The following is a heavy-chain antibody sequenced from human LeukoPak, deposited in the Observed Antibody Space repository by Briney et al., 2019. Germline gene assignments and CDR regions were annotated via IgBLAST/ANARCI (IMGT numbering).Heavy chain of an antibody. V-gene: IGHV1-2*02. D-gene: IGHD7-27*01. CDR1: GYTFTNYA. J-gene: IGHJ3*02. CDR2: INPNSGGT. Sequence: GASVKVSCKASGYTFTNYAISWVRQAPGQGLEWMGWINPNSGGTNYAQKFQGRVTMTRDTSISTAYMELSRLRSDDTAVYYCARNWGSGIWDGPNDAFDIWGQGTMVTVSS. CDR3: ARNWGSGIWDGPNDAFDI.